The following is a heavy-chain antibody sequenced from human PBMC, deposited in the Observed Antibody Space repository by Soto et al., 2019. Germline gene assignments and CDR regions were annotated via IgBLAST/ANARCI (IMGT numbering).Heavy chain of an antibody. D-gene: IGHD1-1*01. CDR1: GGTFSTSA. V-gene: IGHV1-69*12. J-gene: IGHJ4*02. CDR2: IIPISDTP. Sequence: QVQLVQSGAAVKKPGSSVKVSCKASGGTFSTSAITWVRQAPGQGLEWMGGIIPISDTPNYAQKFQGRVTISADESTTTAYMELSSLRSEDTAVYYCARDQAGGNYYFDYWGQGTLVTVSS. CDR3: ARDQAGGNYYFDY.